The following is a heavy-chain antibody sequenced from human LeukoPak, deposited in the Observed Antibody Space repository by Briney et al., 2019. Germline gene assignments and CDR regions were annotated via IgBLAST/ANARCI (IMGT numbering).Heavy chain of an antibody. CDR2: VNAYNGDT. J-gene: IGHJ4*02. Sequence: GASVKVSCKASGYTFTSYGISWVRQAPGQGPEWVGYVNAYNGDTNYAQKFQGRVTMTTDTSTTTVYMHLRSLGSEDTAVYYCARTEETKGRFDYWGQGTLVTVSS. D-gene: IGHD1-26*01. V-gene: IGHV1-18*01. CDR1: GYTFTSYG. CDR3: ARTEETKGRFDY.